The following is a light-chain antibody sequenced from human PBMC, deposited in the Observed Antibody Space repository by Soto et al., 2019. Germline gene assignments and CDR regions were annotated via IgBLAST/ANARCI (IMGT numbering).Light chain of an antibody. CDR2: AAS. CDR1: QGISSY. V-gene: IGKV1-8*01. CDR3: QQYYSYPIT. J-gene: IGKJ3*01. Sequence: AIRMTQSPSSFSGSTGDRVTITCRASQGISSYLAWYQQKPGKAPKLLIYAASTLQSGVPSRFSGSGSGTDFTLTISCLQSEDFATYYCQQYYSYPITFGPGTKVDIK.